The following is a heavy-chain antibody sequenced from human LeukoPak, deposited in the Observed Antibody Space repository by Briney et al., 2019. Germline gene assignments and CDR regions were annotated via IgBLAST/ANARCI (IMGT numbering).Heavy chain of an antibody. Sequence: SQSLSLTCAVSGGSIGSGGYCWSWIRQPPGKGLEWSGYIYHSGSTYYNPSLKSRVTISVDRSKNQFSLKLSSVTAADTAVYYCARGGVGATTPFGYWGQGTLVTVSS. D-gene: IGHD1-26*01. J-gene: IGHJ4*02. CDR3: ARGGVGATTPFGY. V-gene: IGHV4-30-2*01. CDR2: IYHSGST. CDR1: GGSIGSGGYC.